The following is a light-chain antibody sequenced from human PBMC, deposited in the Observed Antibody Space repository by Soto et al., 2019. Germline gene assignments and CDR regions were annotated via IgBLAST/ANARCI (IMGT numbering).Light chain of an antibody. CDR2: DAS. V-gene: IGKV1-33*01. Sequence: DIQMNQSPSSLSSSVGDRVTITYQASQDIMYYLNWYQQKPGKAPKLLIFDASNVETGVPSRVSGSGSGTHLTFTIHSLKDEDSATYECKQYEDHPLTFGGETNVEI. CDR1: QDIMYY. J-gene: IGKJ4*01. CDR3: KQYEDHPLT.